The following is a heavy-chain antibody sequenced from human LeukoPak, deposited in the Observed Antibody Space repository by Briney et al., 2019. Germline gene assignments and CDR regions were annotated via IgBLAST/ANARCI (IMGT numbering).Heavy chain of an antibody. D-gene: IGHD5-12*01. V-gene: IGHV1-18*01. CDR1: GYAFTSYG. CDR2: ISAYNGNT. J-gene: IGHJ4*02. CDR3: ARDPSYSGYDNFDY. Sequence: ASVKVSCKASGYAFTSYGISWVRQAPGQGLEWMGWISAYNGNTNYAQKLQGRVTMTTDTSTSTAYMELRSLRSDDTAVYYCARDPSYSGYDNFDYWGQGTLVTVSS.